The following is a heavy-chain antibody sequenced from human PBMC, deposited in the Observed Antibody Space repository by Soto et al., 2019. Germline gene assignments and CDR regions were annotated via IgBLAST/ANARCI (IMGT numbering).Heavy chain of an antibody. CDR2: IIPIFSSR. D-gene: IGHD3-16*01. Sequence: QVQLVQSGAEVKKPGSSVKVSCKTSRDTFNKYAFNWVRQAPGQGLEWMGWIIPIFSSRNYAEKFQGRVTITADDSTSTAYMELSSLRFEDTAVYYCARGETYLGVWGQGTTVTGSS. CDR1: RDTFNKYA. J-gene: IGHJ6*02. V-gene: IGHV1-69*01. CDR3: ARGETYLGV.